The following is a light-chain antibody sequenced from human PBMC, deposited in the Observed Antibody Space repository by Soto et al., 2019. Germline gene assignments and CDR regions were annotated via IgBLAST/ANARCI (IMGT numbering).Light chain of an antibody. CDR1: SSDVGSYDL. CDR2: EVA. Sequence: QSALTQPASVSGSPGQSITISCTGTSSDVGSYDLVSWYQQRPGRAPRLMIFEVAKRPSGISTRFSGSKSGNTASLTISGLQAVDEADYFCCSYTSTNTLVFGGGTKVTVL. V-gene: IGLV2-23*02. CDR3: CSYTSTNTLV. J-gene: IGLJ2*01.